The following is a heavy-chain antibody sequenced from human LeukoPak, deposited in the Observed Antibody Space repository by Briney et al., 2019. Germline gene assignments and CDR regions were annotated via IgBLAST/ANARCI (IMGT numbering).Heavy chain of an antibody. CDR3: ARDKLRGSQNSFDY. V-gene: IGHV3-33*01. Sequence: VRQAPGXGLEWVAVIWYDGSNKYYADSVKGRFTISRDNSKNTLYLQMNSLRAEDTAVYYCARDKLRGSQNSFDYWGQGTLVTVXS. CDR2: IWYDGSNK. D-gene: IGHD3-16*01. J-gene: IGHJ4*02.